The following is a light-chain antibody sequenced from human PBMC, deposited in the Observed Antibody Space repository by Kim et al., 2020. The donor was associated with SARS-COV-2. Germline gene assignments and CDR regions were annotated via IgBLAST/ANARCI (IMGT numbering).Light chain of an antibody. CDR1: SGHSSYA. V-gene: IGLV4-69*01. J-gene: IGLJ2*01. CDR2: VNSDGSH. Sequence: QLVLTQSPSASASLGASVKLTCTLSSGHSSYAIAWLQQRPEKGPRYLMKVNSDGSHNKGDGIPDRFSGSSSGADRYLIISSLQSEDEADYYCQTRGTGIHVIGGGTQLTVL. CDR3: QTRGTGIHV.